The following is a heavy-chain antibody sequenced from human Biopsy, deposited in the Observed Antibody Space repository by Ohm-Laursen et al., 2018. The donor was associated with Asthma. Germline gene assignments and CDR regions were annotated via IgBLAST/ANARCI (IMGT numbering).Heavy chain of an antibody. J-gene: IGHJ3*02. D-gene: IGHD1-1*01. Sequence: SLRLSCAASRFTYEMHWVRQAPGKGLEWVGVISKDASTQDYADSVKGRFTMARDNSKNTLDLQMNSLREEDTAVYYCARDGTDDAFDIWGQGTVVSVSS. V-gene: IGHV3-30*01. CDR2: ISKDASTQ. CDR3: ARDGTDDAFDI. CDR1: RFTYE.